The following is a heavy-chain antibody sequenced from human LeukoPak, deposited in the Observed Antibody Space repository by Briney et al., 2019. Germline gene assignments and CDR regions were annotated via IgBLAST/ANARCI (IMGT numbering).Heavy chain of an antibody. CDR3: TRVNLRGSNYNWFDP. Sequence: SVKVSCKTSGGTFLSHTFSWVRQAPGHGLEWIGKITPVIETAKYAQAFQGRVSIYTDRDTTTVYMDLSGLRPDDTADYYCTRVNLRGSNYNWFDPWGQGTRVIVSS. V-gene: IGHV1-69*08. J-gene: IGHJ5*02. CDR1: GGTFLSHT. CDR2: ITPVIETA. D-gene: IGHD3-10*01.